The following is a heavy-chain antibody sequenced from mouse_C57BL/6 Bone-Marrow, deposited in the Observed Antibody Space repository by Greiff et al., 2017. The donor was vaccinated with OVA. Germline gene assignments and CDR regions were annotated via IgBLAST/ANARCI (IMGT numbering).Heavy chain of an antibody. CDR3: ARGGYGSSYGNYAMDY. CDR1: GYTFTSYW. D-gene: IGHD1-1*01. J-gene: IGHJ4*01. V-gene: IGHV1-72*01. Sequence: VQLQQPGAELVKPGASVKLSCKASGYTFTSYWMHWVKQRPGRGLEWIGRIDPNSGGTKYNEKFKSKATLTVDKPSSTAYMQLSSLTSEDSAVYYGARGGYGSSYGNYAMDYWGQGTSVTVSS. CDR2: IDPNSGGT.